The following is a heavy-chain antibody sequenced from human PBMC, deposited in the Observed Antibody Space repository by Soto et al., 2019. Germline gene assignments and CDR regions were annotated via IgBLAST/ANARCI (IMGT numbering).Heavy chain of an antibody. CDR2: ISSSGSTI. CDR3: ARESRLRHYFAY. J-gene: IGHJ4*02. CDR1: GFTFSDYY. V-gene: IGHV3-11*01. Sequence: QVQLVESGGGLVKPGGSLRLSCAASGFTFSDYYMSWIRQAPGKGLEWVSYISSSGSTIYYEDSVKGRFNISRDNAKNSLYLQMNSLKAEETAVNYCARESRLRHYFAYWGQRTLVTVSS. D-gene: IGHD5-18*01.